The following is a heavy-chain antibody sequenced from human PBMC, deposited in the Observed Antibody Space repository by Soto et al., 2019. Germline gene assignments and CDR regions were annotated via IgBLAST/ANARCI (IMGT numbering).Heavy chain of an antibody. D-gene: IGHD2-2*02. J-gene: IGHJ6*02. CDR3: ARPYCSSTSCYTGEGFGYYGMDV. V-gene: IGHV1-2*02. Sequence: ASVKVSCKASGYTFTGYYMHWVRQAPGQGLEWMGWINPNSGGTNYAQKFQGRVTMTRDTSISTAYMELSRLRSDDTAVYYCARPYCSSTSCYTGEGFGYYGMDVWGQGTTVTVSS. CDR2: INPNSGGT. CDR1: GYTFTGYY.